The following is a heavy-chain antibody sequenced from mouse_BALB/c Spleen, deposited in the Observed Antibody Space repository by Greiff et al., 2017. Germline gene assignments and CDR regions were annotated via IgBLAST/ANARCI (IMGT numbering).Heavy chain of an antibody. CDR2: ISYSGST. CDR3: ARRGLYYGTYFDV. Sequence: EVQLQQSGLGLVKPSQSLSLTCTVTGYSITSDYAWNWIRQFPGNKLEWMGYISYSGSTSYNPSLKSRISITRDTSKNQFFLQLNSVTTEDTATYYCARRGLYYGTYFDVWGAGTTVTVSS. D-gene: IGHD1-1*01. CDR1: GYSITSDYA. J-gene: IGHJ1*01. V-gene: IGHV3-2*02.